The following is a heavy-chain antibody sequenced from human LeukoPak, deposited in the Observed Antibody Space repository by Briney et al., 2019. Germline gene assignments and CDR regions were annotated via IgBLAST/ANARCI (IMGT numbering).Heavy chain of an antibody. V-gene: IGHV4-34*01. D-gene: IGHD3-22*01. Sequence: SETLSLTCAVYGGSFSGYYWSWIRQPPGKGLEWIGEINHSGSTNYNPSLKSRVTISVDTSKNQFSLKLSSVTAADTAVYYCARGVVVNWGLYYFDYWGQGTLVTVSS. CDR2: INHSGST. J-gene: IGHJ4*02. CDR1: GGSFSGYY. CDR3: ARGVVVNWGLYYFDY.